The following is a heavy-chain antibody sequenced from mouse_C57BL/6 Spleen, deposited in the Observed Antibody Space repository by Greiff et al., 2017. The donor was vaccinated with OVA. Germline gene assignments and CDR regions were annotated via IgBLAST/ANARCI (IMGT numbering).Heavy chain of an antibody. D-gene: IGHD1-1*01. J-gene: IGHJ4*01. CDR2: INPNNGGT. V-gene: IGHV1-26*01. CDR1: GYTFTDYY. CDR3: ARPYGTGYYAMDY. Sequence: VQLQQSGPELVKPGASVKISCKASGYTFTDYYMNWVKQSHGKSLEWIGDINPNNGGTSYNQKFKGKATLTVDKSSSTAYMELRSLTSEDSAVYYCARPYGTGYYAMDYWGQGTSVTVSS.